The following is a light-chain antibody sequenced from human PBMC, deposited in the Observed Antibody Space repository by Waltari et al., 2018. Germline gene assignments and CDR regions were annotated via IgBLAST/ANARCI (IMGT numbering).Light chain of an antibody. CDR3: QTGGHGTWV. J-gene: IGLJ3*02. CDR1: SGHSSNI. CDR2: VNSDGSH. Sequence: QLVLTQSPSASASLGASVKLTCTLSSGHSSNIIAWLQQQPEKGPRYLMKVNSDGSHSKGDELPDRFSGSSSGAERYLTISTGQSEDEADYYCQTGGHGTWVFGGRTKLTVL. V-gene: IGLV4-69*01.